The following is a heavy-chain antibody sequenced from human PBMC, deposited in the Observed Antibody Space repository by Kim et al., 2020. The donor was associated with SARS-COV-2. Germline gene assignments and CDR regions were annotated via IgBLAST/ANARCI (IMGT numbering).Heavy chain of an antibody. Sequence: GGSLRLSCGASGFTFSSYWMSWVRQAPGKGLEWVANIKQDGSVIHYVDSVRGRFTVSRDNAKNSLYLQMSSLRAEDSAVYYCARAVLYSSTWNCDYWGQGTLVTVSS. CDR3: ARAVLYSSTWNCDY. CDR1: GFTFSSYW. V-gene: IGHV3-7*01. CDR2: IKQDGSVI. J-gene: IGHJ4*02. D-gene: IGHD6-13*01.